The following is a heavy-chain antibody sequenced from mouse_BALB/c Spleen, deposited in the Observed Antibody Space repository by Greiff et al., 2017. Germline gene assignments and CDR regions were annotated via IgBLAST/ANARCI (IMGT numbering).Heavy chain of an antibody. Sequence: QVQLQQPGAELVKPGASVKLSCKASGYTFTSYWMHWVKQRPGQGLEWIGEINPSNGRTNYNEKFKSKATLTVDKSSSTAYMQLSSLTSEDSAVYYCARTLDSHYLDYWGQGTTLTVSS. J-gene: IGHJ2*01. CDR2: INPSNGRT. CDR3: ARTLDSHYLDY. CDR1: GYTFTSYW. V-gene: IGHV1S81*02.